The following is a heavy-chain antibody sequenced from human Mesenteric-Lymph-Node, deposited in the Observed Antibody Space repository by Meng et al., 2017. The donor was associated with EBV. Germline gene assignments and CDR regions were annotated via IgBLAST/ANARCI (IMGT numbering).Heavy chain of an antibody. CDR3: AGWSARLEY. Sequence: QIHLKESGPTPVKPTQTLTLTCTFSGFSLSTRGVLVGWIRQPPGQALEWLALVYWDDDKRYSPSLKSRLSITKNTSKNQVVLTMADMDPVDTGTYYCAGWSARLEYWGPGTLVTVSS. CDR1: GFSLSTRGVL. CDR2: VYWDDDK. D-gene: IGHD3-3*01. J-gene: IGHJ4*02. V-gene: IGHV2-5*02.